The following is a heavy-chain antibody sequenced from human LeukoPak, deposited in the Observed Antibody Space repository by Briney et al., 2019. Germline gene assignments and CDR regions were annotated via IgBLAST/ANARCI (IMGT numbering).Heavy chain of an antibody. D-gene: IGHD2-2*01. CDR1: GGSIRSYY. CDR2: NYYSGST. J-gene: IGHJ4*02. Sequence: PSETLSLTCPVSGGSIRSYYWSWIRQPPGKGLEWIGYNYYSGSTNYNPSLKSRVTISVDTSKNQFSLKLSAVTAADTAVYYCARHPVVPAAKPVGFFDYWGQGTLVTVSS. V-gene: IGHV4-59*08. CDR3: ARHPVVPAAKPVGFFDY.